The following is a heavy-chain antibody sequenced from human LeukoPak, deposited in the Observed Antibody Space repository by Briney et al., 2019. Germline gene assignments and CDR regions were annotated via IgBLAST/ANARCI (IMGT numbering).Heavy chain of an antibody. D-gene: IGHD1-26*01. CDR1: GYTFTGYY. V-gene: IGHV1-2*06. J-gene: IGHJ4*02. CDR2: INPNNGAT. Sequence: ASVNVSCKASGYTFTGYYMHWVRQAPGQGLEWMGRINPNNGATNYAQKLQGRVTITGDTSISTAYMELSSLRSDDTAVYYCTRESGSYHGNDYWGQGTLVTVSS. CDR3: TRESGSYHGNDY.